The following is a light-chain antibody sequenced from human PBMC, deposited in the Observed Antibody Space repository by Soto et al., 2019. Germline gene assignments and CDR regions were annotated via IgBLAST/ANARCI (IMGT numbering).Light chain of an antibody. CDR2: AAS. CDR1: QGINNY. Sequence: DIQMTQSPSSLSASVGDRVTVTCRASQGINNYLAWYQHKPGEVPNLLIYAASTLHSGVPSRFSGSGSGTDFTVTISSLQPEDVATYYCQKHDSHPFTFGPGTKVDIK. J-gene: IGKJ3*01. V-gene: IGKV1-27*01. CDR3: QKHDSHPFT.